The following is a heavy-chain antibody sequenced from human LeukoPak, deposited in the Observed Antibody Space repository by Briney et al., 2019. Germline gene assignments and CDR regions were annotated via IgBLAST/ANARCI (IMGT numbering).Heavy chain of an antibody. D-gene: IGHD6-13*01. CDR3: ARDGQVMTSSSWYYYYYYMDV. CDR1: GFTFSSYW. CDR2: INSDGSST. V-gene: IGHV3-74*01. Sequence: GGSLRLSCAASGFTFSSYWMHWVRQAPGKGPVWVSRINSDGSSTTYADSVKGRFTISRDNAKNTLYLQMNSLRAEDTALYYCARDGQVMTSSSWYYYYYYMDVWGKGTTVTVSS. J-gene: IGHJ6*03.